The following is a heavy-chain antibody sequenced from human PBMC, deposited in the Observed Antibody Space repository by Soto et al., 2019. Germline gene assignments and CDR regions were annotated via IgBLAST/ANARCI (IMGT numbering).Heavy chain of an antibody. D-gene: IGHD4-17*01. Sequence: EVQLVESGGGLVKPGGSHRLSCAASGFTFSNAWMNWVRQAPGKGLEWVGRIKSKTDGGTTDYAAPVKGRFTISRDDSKNTMYLQMTSLKTADTAVYYCTTLGLYGRLDPWGQGTLVTVSS. J-gene: IGHJ5*02. CDR3: TTLGLYGRLDP. V-gene: IGHV3-15*07. CDR2: IKSKTDGGTT. CDR1: GFTFSNAW.